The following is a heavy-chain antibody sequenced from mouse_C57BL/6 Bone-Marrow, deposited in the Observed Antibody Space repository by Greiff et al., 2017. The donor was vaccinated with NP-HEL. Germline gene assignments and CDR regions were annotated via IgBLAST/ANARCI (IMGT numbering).Heavy chain of an antibody. D-gene: IGHD2-2*01. V-gene: IGHV1-64*01. J-gene: IGHJ3*01. CDR2: IHPNSGST. CDR3: ARVWLRQAWFAY. Sequence: VKLQQPGAELVKPGASVKLSCKASGYTFTSYWMHWVKQRPGQGLEWIGMIHPNSGSTNYNEKFKSKATLTVDKSSSTAYMQLSSLTSEDSAVYYCARVWLRQAWFAYWGQGTLVTVSA. CDR1: GYTFTSYW.